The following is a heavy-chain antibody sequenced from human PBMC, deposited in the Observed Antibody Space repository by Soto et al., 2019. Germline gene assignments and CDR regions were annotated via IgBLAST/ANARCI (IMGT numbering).Heavy chain of an antibody. CDR2: ISAYNGNT. D-gene: IGHD3-3*01. V-gene: IGHV1-18*01. Sequence: ASVKGSCKASAYTFTSYGISWVRQAPGQGLEWMGWISAYNGNTNYAQKLQGRVTMTTDTSTSTAYMELRSLRSDDTAVYYCARDRRFLEWLLFPDAFDIWGQGTMVTVSS. CDR1: AYTFTSYG. CDR3: ARDRRFLEWLLFPDAFDI. J-gene: IGHJ3*02.